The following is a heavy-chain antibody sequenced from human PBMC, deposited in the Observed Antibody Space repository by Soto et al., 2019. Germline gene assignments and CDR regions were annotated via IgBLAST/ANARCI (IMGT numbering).Heavy chain of an antibody. V-gene: IGHV1-8*01. CDR2: MNPNSGNT. J-gene: IGHJ4*02. D-gene: IGHD2-15*01. CDR3: ARVHRPGYCSGGSCYSKFDY. CDR1: GYTFTSYD. Sequence: ASVKVSCKASGYTFTSYDINWVRQATGQGLEWMGWMNPNSGNTGYAQKFQGRVTMTRNTSISTAYMELSSLRSEDTAVYYCARVHRPGYCSGGSCYSKFDYWGQGTLVTVSS.